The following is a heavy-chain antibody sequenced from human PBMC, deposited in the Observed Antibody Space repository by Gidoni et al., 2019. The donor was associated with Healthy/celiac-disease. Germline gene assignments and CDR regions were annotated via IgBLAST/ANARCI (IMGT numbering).Heavy chain of an antibody. CDR2: INQDVSEK. V-gene: IGHV3-7*01. Sequence: EVQLVESGGGLVQPGGSLRLSCAASGFPFSSYWVSWVGQAPGKGPVWVANINQDVSEKYYVDSVKGRFTISRDHAKNSLYLQMNSLRAEDTAVYYCARDQWLSPLYYFDYWGQGTLVTVSS. J-gene: IGHJ4*02. CDR1: GFPFSSYW. CDR3: ARDQWLSPLYYFDY. D-gene: IGHD6-19*01.